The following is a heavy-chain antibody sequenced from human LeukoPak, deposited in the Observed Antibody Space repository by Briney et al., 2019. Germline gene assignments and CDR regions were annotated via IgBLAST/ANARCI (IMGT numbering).Heavy chain of an antibody. V-gene: IGHV4-39*07. CDR3: ARHKLSIVGATDAFDI. J-gene: IGHJ3*02. D-gene: IGHD1-26*01. CDR2: IYYSGST. CDR1: GGSISSSSYY. Sequence: PSETLSLTCTVSGGSISSSSYYWGWIRQPPGKGLEWIGSIYYSGSTNYNPSLKSRVTISVDTSKNQFSLKLSSVTAADTAVYYCARHKLSIVGATDAFDIWGQGTMVTVSS.